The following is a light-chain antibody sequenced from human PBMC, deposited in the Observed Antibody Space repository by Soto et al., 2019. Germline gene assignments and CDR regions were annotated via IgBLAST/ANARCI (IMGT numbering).Light chain of an antibody. CDR1: QSISSY. CDR3: LQDHSYPWT. V-gene: IGKV1-6*01. CDR2: AAS. Sequence: IQVTQSPASLSSCLVDRVTITCRASQSISSYLNWYQHKPGKAPKLLIHAASSLQSGVPSRFSGSASGTEFTLTISSLQPEDLASYYCLQDHSYPWTFGQGTKVDIK. J-gene: IGKJ1*01.